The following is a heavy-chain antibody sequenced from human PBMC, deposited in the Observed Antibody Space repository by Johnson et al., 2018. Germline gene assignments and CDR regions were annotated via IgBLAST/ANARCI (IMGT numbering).Heavy chain of an antibody. J-gene: IGHJ6*02. CDR3: ARPIVGAAPGPYAMDV. Sequence: VQLVESGGGVVQPGRSLRLSCAASGFTFKKFGMHWVRQAPGKGLEWVAVIWYDGNNKYYADSVKGRFTISRDNSKNTLYLQMNSRRVEETAVYYCARPIVGAAPGPYAMDVWGQGTTVTFSS. V-gene: IGHV3-33*01. CDR2: IWYDGNNK. CDR1: GFTFKKFG. D-gene: IGHD1-26*01.